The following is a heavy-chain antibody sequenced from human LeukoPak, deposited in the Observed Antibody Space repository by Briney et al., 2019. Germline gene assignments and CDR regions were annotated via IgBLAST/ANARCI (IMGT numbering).Heavy chain of an antibody. J-gene: IGHJ3*02. CDR3: AKSDVVVPAARRVWGAFDI. Sequence: GGSLRLSCAASGFTFSSYAMSWVRQAPGKGLDWVSAISGSGGSTYYADSVKGRFTISRDNSKNTLYLQMNSLRAEDTAVYYCAKSDVVVPAARRVWGAFDIRGQGTMVTVSS. V-gene: IGHV3-23*01. D-gene: IGHD2-2*01. CDR2: ISGSGGST. CDR1: GFTFSSYA.